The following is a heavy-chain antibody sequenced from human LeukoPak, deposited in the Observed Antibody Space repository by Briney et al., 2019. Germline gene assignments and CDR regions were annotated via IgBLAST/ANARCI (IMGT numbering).Heavy chain of an antibody. CDR3: ARGRPTNLGGIY. V-gene: IGHV1-8*01. Sequence: ATVKVSCKASGYTFTSHHINWLRQAAGQGLEWVGWMNPGSGNTVSAQKFQGRVTMTWDTSISTAYMELSSLRSEDTAVYYCARGRPTNLGGIYWGQGTLVTVSS. CDR1: GYTFTSHH. J-gene: IGHJ4*02. D-gene: IGHD7-27*01. CDR2: MNPGSGNT.